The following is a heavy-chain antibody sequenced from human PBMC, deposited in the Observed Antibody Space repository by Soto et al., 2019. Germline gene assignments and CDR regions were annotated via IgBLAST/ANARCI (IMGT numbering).Heavy chain of an antibody. Sequence: QVQLVQSGAEVKKPGSSVKVSCKASGGTFSSYAISWVRQAPGQGLEWMGGIIPIFGTANYAQKFQGRVKVTGDESTETAYMEVGRLRSEDTAVYYCARGYGRVETTYVSSSGGFDYWGQGTLVTVSS. CDR1: GGTFSSYA. D-gene: IGHD5-18*01. CDR3: ARGYGRVETTYVSSSGGFDY. CDR2: IIPIFGTA. J-gene: IGHJ4*02. V-gene: IGHV1-69*01.